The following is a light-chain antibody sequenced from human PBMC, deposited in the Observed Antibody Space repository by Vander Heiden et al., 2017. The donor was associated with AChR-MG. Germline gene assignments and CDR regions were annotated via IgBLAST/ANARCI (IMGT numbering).Light chain of an antibody. CDR3: AAWDDSLSGWV. V-gene: IGLV1-47*01. CDR2: RNN. J-gene: IGLJ3*02. Sequence: QSVLTQPPSASGTPGQRVTISCSGSSSNIGSNYVYWYQQLPGTAPKLLIYRNNQRPSGVPDRFSGSKSGTSASLAISGLRSEDEADDYCAAWDDSLSGWVFGGGTKL. CDR1: SSNIGSNY.